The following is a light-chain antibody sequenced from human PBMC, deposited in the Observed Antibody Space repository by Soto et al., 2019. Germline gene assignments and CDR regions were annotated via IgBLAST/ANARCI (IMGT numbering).Light chain of an antibody. J-gene: IGKJ1*01. CDR2: GAS. CDR3: QQYGSSPWT. Sequence: EIVLTQSPGTLSLSPGERATLSCRASQSVSSFYLGWYQQKPGQAPRLLIYGASSRATGIPDRFSGSGSGTDFTLTISRLEPADFAVYYCQQYGSSPWTFGQGTKVEIK. V-gene: IGKV3-20*01. CDR1: QSVSSFY.